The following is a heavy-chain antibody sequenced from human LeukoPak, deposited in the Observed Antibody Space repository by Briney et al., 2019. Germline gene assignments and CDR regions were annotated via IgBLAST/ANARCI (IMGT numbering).Heavy chain of an antibody. V-gene: IGHV1-46*01. CDR1: GYTFTSYY. Sequence: ASVKVSCKASGYTFTSYYMHWVRQAPGQGLEWMGIINPSGGSTSYAQKFQGRVTMTRDMSTSTVYMELSSLRSEDTAVYYCARDRERWLQSYYFDYWGQGTLVTVSS. D-gene: IGHD5-24*01. J-gene: IGHJ4*02. CDR2: INPSGGST. CDR3: ARDRERWLQSYYFDY.